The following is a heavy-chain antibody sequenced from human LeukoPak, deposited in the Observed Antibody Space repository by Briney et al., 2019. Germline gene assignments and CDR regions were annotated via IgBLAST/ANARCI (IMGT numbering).Heavy chain of an antibody. CDR3: ARGTVVSSNDY. J-gene: IGHJ4*02. Sequence: PSDTLSLTCGLSGGSISIYDSWSSVRQTPGKGLEWIGEVHHSGNTNYNPSLRSRVTIFVDKSNNQFSLKLSSVTAAETAVYYCARGTVVSSNDYWGQGTLVTVSS. CDR2: VHHSGNT. V-gene: IGHV4-4*02. D-gene: IGHD3-22*01. CDR1: GGSISIYDS.